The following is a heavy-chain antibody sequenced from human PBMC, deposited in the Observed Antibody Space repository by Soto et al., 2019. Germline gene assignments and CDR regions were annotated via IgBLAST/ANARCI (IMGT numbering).Heavy chain of an antibody. CDR2: INPNSGGT. CDR3: ARGLYSSTRIYGMDV. Sequence: QVQLVQSGAEVKKPGASVKVSCKASGYTFTGYYMHWVRQAPGQGLEWMGWINPNSGGTNYAQKFQGWVTMTRDTTISTASMELSRLRSDDTAVYYGARGLYSSTRIYGMDVWGQGTTVTVSS. D-gene: IGHD6-13*01. CDR1: GYTFTGYY. J-gene: IGHJ6*02. V-gene: IGHV1-2*04.